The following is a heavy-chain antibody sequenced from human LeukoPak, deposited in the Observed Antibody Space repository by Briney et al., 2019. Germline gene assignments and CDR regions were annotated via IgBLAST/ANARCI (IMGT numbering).Heavy chain of an antibody. Sequence: SVKVSCKASGGTFSSYAISWVRQAPGQGLEWMGGVIPIFGTANYAQKFQGRVTITTGESTSTAYMELSSLRSEDTAVYYCAREWISGGSGGHIRDYWGQGTLVTVSS. V-gene: IGHV1-69*05. J-gene: IGHJ4*02. CDR1: GGTFSSYA. CDR2: VIPIFGTA. CDR3: AREWISGGSGGHIRDY. D-gene: IGHD3-10*01.